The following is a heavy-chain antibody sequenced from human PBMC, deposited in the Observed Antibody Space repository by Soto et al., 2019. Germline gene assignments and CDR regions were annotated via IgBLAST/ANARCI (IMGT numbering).Heavy chain of an antibody. V-gene: IGHV4-4*07. CDR1: GDSVSKYY. J-gene: IGHJ5*02. CDR2: IHSTRSP. D-gene: IGHD4-17*01. CDR3: ARSPAYGDYANLDT. Sequence: PSETLSLTCTVSGDSVSKYYWNWIRQPAGKGLEWIGRIHSTRSPDYNPSPKSRVTLSVDTSKNQLSLKLSLTSVTAADTAVYYCARSPAYGDYANLDTWGQGTLVTVSS.